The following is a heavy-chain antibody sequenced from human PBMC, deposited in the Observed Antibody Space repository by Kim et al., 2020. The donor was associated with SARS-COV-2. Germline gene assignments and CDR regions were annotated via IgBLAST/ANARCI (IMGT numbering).Heavy chain of an antibody. D-gene: IGHD3-9*01. Sequence: GGSLRLSCAASGFTFSSYEMNWVRQAPGKGLEWVSYISSSGSTIYYADSVKGRFTISRDNAKNTLYLQMNSLRAEDTAVYYCARGYFDWYDAFDIWARGTMVTVSS. V-gene: IGHV3-48*03. CDR1: GFTFSSYE. CDR2: ISSSGSTI. J-gene: IGHJ3*02. CDR3: ARGYFDWYDAFDI.